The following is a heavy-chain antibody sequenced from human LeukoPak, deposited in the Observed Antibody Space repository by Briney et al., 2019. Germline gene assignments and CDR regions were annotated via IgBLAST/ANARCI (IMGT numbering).Heavy chain of an antibody. CDR1: GFTFSSYA. V-gene: IGHV3-23*01. D-gene: IGHD6-13*01. Sequence: GGSLRLSCAASGFTFSSYAMSWVRQAPGKGLEWVSAISGSGGSTYYADSVKGRFTISRDNSKNTLYLQTNSLRAEDTAVYYCAKGSPDRIAAARGFDYWGQGTLVTVSS. CDR2: ISGSGGST. CDR3: AKGSPDRIAAARGFDY. J-gene: IGHJ4*02.